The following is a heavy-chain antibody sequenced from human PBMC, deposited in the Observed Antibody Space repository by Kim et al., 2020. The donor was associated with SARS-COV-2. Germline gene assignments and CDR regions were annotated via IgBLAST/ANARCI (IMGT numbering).Heavy chain of an antibody. Sequence: SETLSLRCAVYVGSLSGYHWTWIRQPPGKGLEWIGEIDHTGATSYNPSLNSRAAISVDTSKHQISLQLNSITAADTAVYFCARGWVGVVPSPILGLGPHYDYYAMDVWGQGTTVTVSS. J-gene: IGHJ6*02. CDR1: VGSLSGYH. CDR2: IDHTGAT. D-gene: IGHD3-3*01. V-gene: IGHV4-34*01. CDR3: ARGWVGVVPSPILGLGPHYDYYAMDV.